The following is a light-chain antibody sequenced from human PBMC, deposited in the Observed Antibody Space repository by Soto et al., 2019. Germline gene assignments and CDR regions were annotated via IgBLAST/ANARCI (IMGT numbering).Light chain of an antibody. Sequence: DIQMTQSPSSLSASVGDRVTITFLASQSISFYLAWYQQKPGTAPKLLIYKASSLATGVPSRFSGSGSGTEFTLTISSLQPDDFATFYCQHYNSNTWTFGQGTKVDIK. J-gene: IGKJ1*01. CDR3: QHYNSNTWT. V-gene: IGKV1-5*03. CDR1: QSISFY. CDR2: KAS.